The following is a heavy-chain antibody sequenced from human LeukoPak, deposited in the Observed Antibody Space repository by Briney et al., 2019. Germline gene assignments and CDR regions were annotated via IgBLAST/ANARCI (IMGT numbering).Heavy chain of an antibody. CDR1: GFTFNNYG. CDR3: AKSRSAVAVAGSNY. CDR2: ISGSGDNT. J-gene: IGHJ4*02. Sequence: GGSLRLSCASSGFTFNNYGMSWVRLAPGKGLEWVSGISGSGDNTYYADSVKGRFTISRDSSRDTLYLQMNSLRAEDTALYYCAKSRSAVAVAGSNYWGQGTLVTVSS. D-gene: IGHD6-19*01. V-gene: IGHV3-23*01.